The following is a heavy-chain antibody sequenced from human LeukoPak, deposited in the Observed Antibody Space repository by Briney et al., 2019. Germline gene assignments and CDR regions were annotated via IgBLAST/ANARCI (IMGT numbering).Heavy chain of an antibody. Sequence: PGRSLRLSCAASGFTFSSYAMHWVRQAPGKGPEWVAVISYDGSNKYYADSVKGRFTISRDNSKNTLYLQMNSLRAEDTAVYYRARGDYDLPFFDYWGQGTLVTVSS. CDR3: ARGDYDLPFFDY. V-gene: IGHV3-30-3*01. D-gene: IGHD3-22*01. CDR2: ISYDGSNK. J-gene: IGHJ4*02. CDR1: GFTFSSYA.